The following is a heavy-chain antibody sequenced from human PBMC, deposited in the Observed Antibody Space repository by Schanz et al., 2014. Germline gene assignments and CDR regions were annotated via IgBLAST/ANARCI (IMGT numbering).Heavy chain of an antibody. CDR2: TNGDGTNA. Sequence: EVQLLESGGGLVQPGGSLRLSCAASGFTLSNSDMHWVRQGTGKGLEWVSCTNGDGTNAKYADSVKGRFTISRDNAKKTLSLQMISLRAEDTAIYFCTRSYYDFSWGSYRFRAFDIWGQGTTVIVSS. V-gene: IGHV3-74*02. CDR3: TRSYYDFSWGSYRFRAFDI. D-gene: IGHD3-16*02. CDR1: GFTLSNSD. J-gene: IGHJ3*02.